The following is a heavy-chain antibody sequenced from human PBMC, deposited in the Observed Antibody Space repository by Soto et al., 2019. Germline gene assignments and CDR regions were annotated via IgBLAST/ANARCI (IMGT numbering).Heavy chain of an antibody. CDR1: GYTFNRYQ. J-gene: IGHJ6*02. V-gene: IGHV1-46*02. CDR3: ARHLGMDV. Sequence: GASVKVSCKASGYTFNRYQMHWVRQAPGEGLEWMGIINPSDGSTSYAQKLQGRVTMTRDTSTSTVYMELSSLRSEDTAVYYCARHLGMDVWGQGTTVTVSS. CDR2: INPSDGST.